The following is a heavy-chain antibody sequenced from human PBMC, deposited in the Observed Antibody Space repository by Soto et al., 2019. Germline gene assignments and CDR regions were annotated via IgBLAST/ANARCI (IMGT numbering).Heavy chain of an antibody. D-gene: IGHD3-22*01. J-gene: IGHJ4*01. CDR2: VKSKTDGGTT. CDR3: TTDSYITSIIVRFDY. Sequence: GGSLRLSCAASGFTFSNAWINWVRQTPGKGLEWVGRVKSKTDGGTTDFAAPVKGRFAISRDDSKNMVYLEMNGLKTEDTAIYYCTTDSYITSIIVRFDYWGHGTLVTVSS. V-gene: IGHV3-15*07. CDR1: GFTFSNAW.